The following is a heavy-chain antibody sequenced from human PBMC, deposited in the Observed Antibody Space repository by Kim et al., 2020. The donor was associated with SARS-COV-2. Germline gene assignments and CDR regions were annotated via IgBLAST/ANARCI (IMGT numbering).Heavy chain of an antibody. J-gene: IGHJ2*01. CDR3: AKVLPARPYDSSGYYYDRYFDL. D-gene: IGHD3-22*01. CDR1: GFTFSSYA. V-gene: IGHV3-23*01. CDR2: ISGSGGST. Sequence: GGSLRLSCAASGFTFSSYAMSWVRQAPGKGLEWVSAISGSGGSTYYADSVKGRFTISRDNSKNTLYLQMNSLRAEDTAVYYCAKVLPARPYDSSGYYYDRYFDLWGRGTLVTVSS.